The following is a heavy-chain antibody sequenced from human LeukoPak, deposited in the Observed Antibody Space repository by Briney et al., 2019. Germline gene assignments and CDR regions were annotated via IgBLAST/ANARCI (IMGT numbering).Heavy chain of an antibody. CDR1: GVSFDDYY. J-gene: IGHJ4*02. Sequence: PSETLSLTCAVSGVSFDDYYWAWVRQTPGKGLEWIGEINHSGYTNDSPSLKSRVTLSIDTSRKQFSLNLRSVTVADTGIYYCTRMTTGHDYWGQGTLVTVSS. D-gene: IGHD4-17*01. CDR2: INHSGYT. CDR3: TRMTTGHDY. V-gene: IGHV4-34*01.